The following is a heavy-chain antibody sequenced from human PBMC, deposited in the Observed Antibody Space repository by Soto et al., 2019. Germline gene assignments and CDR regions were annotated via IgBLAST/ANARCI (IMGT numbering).Heavy chain of an antibody. V-gene: IGHV3-23*01. CDR2: ISGSGGST. CDR3: ARDDSSSWTYYYYYGMDG. CDR1: GFTFSFYA. D-gene: IGHD6-13*01. J-gene: IGHJ6*02. Sequence: VGSLRLSCTTSGFTFSFYAMSWVRQAPGKGLEWVSAISGSGGSTYYADSVKGRFTISRDNAKNSLYLQMNSLRAEDTAVYYCARDDSSSWTYYYYYGMDGWGQGTTVTVSS.